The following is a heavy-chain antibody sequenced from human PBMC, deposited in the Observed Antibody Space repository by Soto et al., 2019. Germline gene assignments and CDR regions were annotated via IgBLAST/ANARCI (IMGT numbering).Heavy chain of an antibody. J-gene: IGHJ5*02. CDR2: INHSGST. V-gene: IGHV4-34*01. CDR1: GGSFSGYY. Sequence: SETLSLTCAVYGGSFSGYYWSWIRQPPGKGLEWIGEINHSGSTNYNPSLKSRVTISVDTSKNQFSLKLSSVTPADTAIYCCARDRLSSDSGSPSFDPRGQGIQVTVSS. CDR3: ARDRLSSDSGSPSFDP. D-gene: IGHD3-10*01.